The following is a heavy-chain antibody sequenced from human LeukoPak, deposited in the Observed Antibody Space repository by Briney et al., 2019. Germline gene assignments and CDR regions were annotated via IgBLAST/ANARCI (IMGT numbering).Heavy chain of an antibody. Sequence: KSSETLSLTCAVSGGSISRGGYSRSWIRQPPGKGVEWIGYIYHSGHTYYNPSLKSRVTISVDRSKNQFSLKLSSVTAADTAVYYCARALEGAFDIWGQGTMVTVSS. CDR1: GGSISRGGYS. CDR2: IYHSGHT. CDR3: ARALEGAFDI. V-gene: IGHV4-30-2*01. J-gene: IGHJ3*02.